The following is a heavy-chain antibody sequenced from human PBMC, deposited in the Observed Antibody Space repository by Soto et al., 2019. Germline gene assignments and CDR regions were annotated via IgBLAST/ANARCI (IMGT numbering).Heavy chain of an antibody. CDR3: ATLVVPAAPRYYYYGMDV. Sequence: PSETLSLTCTVSGGSVSSGSYYWSWIRQPPGKGLEWIGYIYYSGSTNYNPSLKSRVTISVDTSKNQYSLKLSSVTAADTAVYYCATLVVPAAPRYYYYGMDVWGQGTTVTVSS. V-gene: IGHV4-61*01. D-gene: IGHD2-2*01. CDR1: GGSVSSGSYY. J-gene: IGHJ6*02. CDR2: IYYSGST.